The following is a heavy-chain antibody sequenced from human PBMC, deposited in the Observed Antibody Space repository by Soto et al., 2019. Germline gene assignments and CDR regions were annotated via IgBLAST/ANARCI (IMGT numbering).Heavy chain of an antibody. V-gene: IGHV3-33*01. CDR2: SWTDGTNG. D-gene: IGHD6-19*01. J-gene: IGHJ4*02. CDR3: ARGPPDSGWTLDH. Sequence: GGSLRLSCATSGFPFTSHAMHWVRLAPGKGLEWVAFSWTDGTNGDYADSVKGRFTISRDNLENVVYLQMNNLRAEDSAIYYCARGPPDSGWTLDHWGQGTLVTVSS. CDR1: GFPFTSHA.